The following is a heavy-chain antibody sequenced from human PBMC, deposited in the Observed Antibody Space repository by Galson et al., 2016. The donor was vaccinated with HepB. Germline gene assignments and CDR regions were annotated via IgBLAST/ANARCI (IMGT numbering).Heavy chain of an antibody. CDR3: ARSNGRKFNRRAFDI. V-gene: IGHV4-31*03. J-gene: IGHJ3*02. Sequence: TLSLTCTVSGGSISSGGFYWSWIRQHTGKGLEWIGYISHSGSTYYNPSLKSRVTISVDTSKRQCSLKLTSVIAADTAMYFCARSNGRKFNRRAFDIWGQGTMVTVSS. CDR1: GGSISSGGFY. CDR2: ISHSGST. D-gene: IGHD2-8*01.